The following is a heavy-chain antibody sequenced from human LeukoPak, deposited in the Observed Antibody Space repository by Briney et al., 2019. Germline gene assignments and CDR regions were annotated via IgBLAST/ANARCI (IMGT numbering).Heavy chain of an antibody. J-gene: IGHJ5*02. D-gene: IGHD6-13*01. CDR2: IYTSGST. CDR1: GGSISSYY. CDR3: ARGAPGYSSSWPFDP. V-gene: IGHV4-4*07. Sequence: PSETLSLTCTVSGGSISSYYWSWIRQPAGKGLEWIGRIYTSGSTNYNPSHKSRVTMSVDTSKNQFSLKLSSVTAADTAVYYCARGAPGYSSSWPFDPWGQGTLVTVSS.